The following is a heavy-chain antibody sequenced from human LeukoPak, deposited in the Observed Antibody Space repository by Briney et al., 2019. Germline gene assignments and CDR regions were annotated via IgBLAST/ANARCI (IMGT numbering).Heavy chain of an antibody. D-gene: IGHD4-17*01. CDR1: GYSFTGYW. V-gene: IGHV5-51*01. Sequence: GESLQISCKGSGYSFTGYWIGWVRQMPGKGLEWMGIIYPSDSDTRYSPSFQGQVTISADKSISTAYLQWSSLRASDTAMYYCARLTATVPDYWGQGTLVTVSS. CDR2: IYPSDSDT. CDR3: ARLTATVPDY. J-gene: IGHJ4*02.